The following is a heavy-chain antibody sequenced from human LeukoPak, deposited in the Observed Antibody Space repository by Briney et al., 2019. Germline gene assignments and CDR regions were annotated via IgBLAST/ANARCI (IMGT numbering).Heavy chain of an antibody. Sequence: SETLSLTCAVSGYSISSGYYWGCIRQPPGKGLEWIGSIYHSGSTYYNPSVKSRVTISVDTSKNQFSLKLSSVTAADTAVYYCARRSLYYYGSGSYSDYWGQGTLVIVSS. CDR2: IYHSGST. J-gene: IGHJ4*02. CDR3: ARRSLYYYGSGSYSDY. V-gene: IGHV4-38-2*01. CDR1: GYSISSGYY. D-gene: IGHD3-10*01.